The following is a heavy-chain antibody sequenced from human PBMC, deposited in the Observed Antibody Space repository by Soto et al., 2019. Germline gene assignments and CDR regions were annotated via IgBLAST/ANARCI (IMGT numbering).Heavy chain of an antibody. CDR2: ISGSGGST. V-gene: IGHV3-23*01. D-gene: IGHD2-15*01. Sequence: EVQLLESGGGLVQPGGSLRLSCAASGFTFSSYAMSWVRQAPGQGLEWVSAISGSGGSTYYADSVKGRFTISRDNPKNTLDLQMNSLRAEDTGGYYCAKQVSGHNWFDPWGKGPLVTVSS. J-gene: IGHJ5*02. CDR3: AKQVSGHNWFDP. CDR1: GFTFSSYA.